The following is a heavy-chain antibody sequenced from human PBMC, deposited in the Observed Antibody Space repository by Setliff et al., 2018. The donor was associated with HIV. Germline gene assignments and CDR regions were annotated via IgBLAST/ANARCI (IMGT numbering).Heavy chain of an antibody. CDR1: GGTFSSYA. Sequence: SVKVSCKASGGTFSSYAINWVRQAPGQGLEWMGGIIPMFGTRNYAQKFQGRVTITTDESTSTAYMELSSLRSEDTALYYCARGQSQGYAYSGSYGAFDIWGQGTMVTV. J-gene: IGHJ3*02. V-gene: IGHV1-69*05. D-gene: IGHD1-26*01. CDR2: IIPMFGTR. CDR3: ARGQSQGYAYSGSYGAFDI.